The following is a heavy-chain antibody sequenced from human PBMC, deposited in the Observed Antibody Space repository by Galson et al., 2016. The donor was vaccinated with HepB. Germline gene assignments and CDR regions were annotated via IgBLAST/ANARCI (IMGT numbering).Heavy chain of an antibody. CDR3: AKANSHYYYGIDV. D-gene: IGHD2/OR15-2a*01. V-gene: IGHV3-30*18. J-gene: IGHJ6*02. Sequence: SLRLSCAASGFTFNGHGMHWARQAPGKGLEWVAVISHDGGEIHYAESVKDRLTISRDNSRNTLYLEINSLRADDTAVVYCAKANSHYYYGIDVWGQGTTVIVSS. CDR2: ISHDGGEI. CDR1: GFTFNGHG.